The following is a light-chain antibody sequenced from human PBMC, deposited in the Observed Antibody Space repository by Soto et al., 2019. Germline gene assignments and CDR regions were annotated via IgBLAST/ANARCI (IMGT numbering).Light chain of an antibody. CDR2: STN. J-gene: IGLJ2*01. CDR1: SSNIGSNT. CDR3: AAWDDSLNGVV. V-gene: IGLV1-44*01. Sequence: QLVLTQPPSASGTPGQRVTISCSGSSSNIGSNTVNWYQQLPGTAPKLLIYSTNQRPSGIPDRFSGSKSGTSASLAISGLQSEDEADYYCAAWDDSLNGVVIGGGTKLTVL.